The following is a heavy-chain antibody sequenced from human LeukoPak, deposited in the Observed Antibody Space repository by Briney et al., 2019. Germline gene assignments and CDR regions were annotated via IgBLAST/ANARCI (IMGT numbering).Heavy chain of an antibody. CDR2: VYYSGST. V-gene: IGHV4-59*08. CDR3: ARHISGNYGGYFDY. Sequence: SETLSLTCTVSGGSISGYYWSWIRQPPGKGLECIGHVYYSGSTDYNPSLKSRLTISVDSSMNQFSLKLSSVTAPDTAVYYCARHISGNYGGYFDYWGQGTLVAVSS. J-gene: IGHJ4*02. D-gene: IGHD1-26*01. CDR1: GGSISGYY.